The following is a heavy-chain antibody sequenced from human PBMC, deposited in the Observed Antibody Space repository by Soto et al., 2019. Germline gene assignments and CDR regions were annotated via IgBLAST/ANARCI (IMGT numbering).Heavy chain of an antibody. CDR3: ATPIVAFY. CDR2: INAGNGNT. V-gene: IGHV1-3*01. CDR1: EYTFTSYA. D-gene: IGHD5-12*01. Sequence: ASVRVSCKASEYTFTSYAIHWLRQAPGQRLEWMGWINAGNGNTKYSQKFQGRVIITRDTSAGTAYMELRSLRSEDTAVYYCATPIVAFYWGQGTLVTVSS. J-gene: IGHJ4*02.